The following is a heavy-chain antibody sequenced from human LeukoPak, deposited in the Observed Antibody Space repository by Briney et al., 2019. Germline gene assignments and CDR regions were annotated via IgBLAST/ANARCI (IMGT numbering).Heavy chain of an antibody. Sequence: GGSLRLSCAASEFTFSSYAMSWVRQAPGKGLEWVSTITQSGGTTYYAGSVKGRFTISRDDSKNTLYLQMNSLRAGDTAVYYCTKEGDGSGYSYADYWGQGTLVTVSS. D-gene: IGHD3-22*01. CDR3: TKEGDGSGYSYADY. J-gene: IGHJ4*02. CDR2: ITQSGGTT. V-gene: IGHV3-23*01. CDR1: EFTFSSYA.